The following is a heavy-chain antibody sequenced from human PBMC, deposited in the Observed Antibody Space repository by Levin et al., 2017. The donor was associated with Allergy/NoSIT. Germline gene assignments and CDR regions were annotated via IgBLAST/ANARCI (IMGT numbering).Heavy chain of an antibody. V-gene: IGHV3-7*04. J-gene: IGHJ3*02. D-gene: IGHD1-1*01. CDR3: ARDLRPDTTAGKDAFDI. CDR1: GFAFRKYW. Sequence: GGSLRLSCAASGFAFRKYWMTWVRQATGKGLEWVANINQDGSRRNYADSVKGRFTISRDNAKNSVFLQMNSLRVEDTGVYFCARDLRPDTTAGKDAFDIWGQGIMVTASS. CDR2: INQDGSRR.